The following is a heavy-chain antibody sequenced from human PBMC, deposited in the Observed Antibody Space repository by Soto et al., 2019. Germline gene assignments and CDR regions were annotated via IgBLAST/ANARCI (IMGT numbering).Heavy chain of an antibody. CDR1: GYTFTGYY. D-gene: IGHD2-15*01. J-gene: IGHJ3*02. Sequence: ASVKVSCKASGYTFTGYYMHWVRQAPGQGLEWMGWINPNNGGTNYAQKFQGWVTMTMDTSISTAYMELSRLRSDDTAVYYCARYSSTDAFDIWGQGTMVTVSS. CDR2: INPNNGGT. CDR3: ARYSSTDAFDI. V-gene: IGHV1-2*04.